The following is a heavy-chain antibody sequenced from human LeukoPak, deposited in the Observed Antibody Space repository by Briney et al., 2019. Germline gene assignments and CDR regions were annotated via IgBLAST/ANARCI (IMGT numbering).Heavy chain of an antibody. CDR2: IYYSGST. CDR3: ARDTAMATGMDV. CDR1: GGSISSYY. Sequence: SETLSLTFTVSGGSISSYYWSWIRQPPGKGLEWIGYIYYSGSTNYNPSLKSRVTISVDTSKNQFSLKLSSVTAADTAVYYCARDTAMATGMDVWGQGTTVTVSS. V-gene: IGHV4-59*01. J-gene: IGHJ6*02. D-gene: IGHD5-18*01.